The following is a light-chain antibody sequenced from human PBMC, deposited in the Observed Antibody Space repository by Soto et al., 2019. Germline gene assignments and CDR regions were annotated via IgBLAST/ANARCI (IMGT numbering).Light chain of an antibody. CDR1: QSVNSN. Sequence: EIVMTQSPVTLSVSPGDRATLSCRASQSVNSNLAWYQQKHGQTPKLLISVESTRTTGIPARFSGSGSGTDFTLTVSSLQSEDFAFYYCQQYNVWPLTFGGGTKVEFK. CDR2: VES. CDR3: QQYNVWPLT. V-gene: IGKV3-15*01. J-gene: IGKJ4*01.